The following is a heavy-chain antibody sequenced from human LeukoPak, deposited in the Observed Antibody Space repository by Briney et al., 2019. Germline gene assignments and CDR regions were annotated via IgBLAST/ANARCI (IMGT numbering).Heavy chain of an antibody. D-gene: IGHD3-10*01. CDR1: GFTFSSYW. CDR2: IKQDGSEK. V-gene: IGHV3-7*01. CDR3: ARALKNYGSGLWNY. Sequence: GGSLRLSCAASGFTFSSYWMSWVRQAPGKGLEWVANIKQDGSEKYYVDSVKGRFTISRDNAKNSLYLQMNSLRAEDTAVYYCARALKNYGSGLWNYWGQGTLVTVSS. J-gene: IGHJ4*02.